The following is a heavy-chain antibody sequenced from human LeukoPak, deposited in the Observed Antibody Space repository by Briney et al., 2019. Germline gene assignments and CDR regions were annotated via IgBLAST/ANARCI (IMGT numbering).Heavy chain of an antibody. V-gene: IGHV3-7*03. CDR2: IKQDGSEK. CDR1: GFTSISYW. Sequence: GGSLRLSCAASGFTSISYWMSWVRQAPGKGLEWVANIKQDGSEKYYVDSVKGRFTISRDNAKNSLYLQMNSLRAEDTAVYYCASFYGSGSYYPYFDYWGQGTLVTVSS. CDR3: ASFYGSGSYYPYFDY. D-gene: IGHD3-10*01. J-gene: IGHJ4*02.